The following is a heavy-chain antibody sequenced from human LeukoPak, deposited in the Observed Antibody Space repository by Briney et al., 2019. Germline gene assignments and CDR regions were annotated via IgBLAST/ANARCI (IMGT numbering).Heavy chain of an antibody. CDR2: ISAYNGNT. CDR1: GYTFSSYG. D-gene: IGHD1-26*01. V-gene: IGHV1-18*01. Sequence: ASVKVSCKASGYTFSSYGISWVRQAPGQGLEWMGWISAYNGNTKYAQKFQGRVTMTTDTSTSMAYMELRRLRSDDTAVYYCASVVGATILDYWGQGTLVTVSS. CDR3: ASVVGATILDY. J-gene: IGHJ4*02.